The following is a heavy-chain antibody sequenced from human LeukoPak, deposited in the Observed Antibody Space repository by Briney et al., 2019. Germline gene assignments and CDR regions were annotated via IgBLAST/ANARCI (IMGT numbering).Heavy chain of an antibody. Sequence: PGGSLRLSCAASGFTFTDYWMSWVRQAPGKGLEWVANIKRDGSEKYYVDSVKGRFTISRDNPKKSVYLQMNSLRAEDTAIYYCARDVSVSGMDAWGQGTTVIVSS. V-gene: IGHV3-7*01. J-gene: IGHJ6*02. CDR2: IKRDGSEK. CDR3: ARDVSVSGMDA. CDR1: GFTFTDYW. D-gene: IGHD5/OR15-5a*01.